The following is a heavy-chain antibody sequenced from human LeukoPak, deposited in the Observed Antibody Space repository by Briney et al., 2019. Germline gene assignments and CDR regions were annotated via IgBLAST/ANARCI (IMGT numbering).Heavy chain of an antibody. CDR2: ISSSGSTI. D-gene: IGHD3-22*01. CDR3: ARDNYDSSGPYYFDY. Sequence: GGSLRLSCAASGFTFSSYGMSWVRQSPGKGLEWVSYISSSGSTIYYADSVKGRFTISRDNARNSLYLQMNSLRAEDTAVYYCARDNYDSSGPYYFDYWGQGTLVTVSS. V-gene: IGHV3-48*04. J-gene: IGHJ4*02. CDR1: GFTFSSYG.